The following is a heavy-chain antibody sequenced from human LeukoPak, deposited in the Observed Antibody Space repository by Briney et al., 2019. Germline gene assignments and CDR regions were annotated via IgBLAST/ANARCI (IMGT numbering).Heavy chain of an antibody. D-gene: IGHD3-10*01. CDR2: IRSSSSYI. J-gene: IGHJ4*02. Sequence: GGSLRLSCAASGFTFSSYSMNWVRQAPGKGLEWVSSIRSSSSYIYYADSVKGRFTISRDNAKNSLYLQMNSLRAEDTAVYYCARDFWFRELLPTYFDYWGQGTLVTVSS. CDR1: GFTFSSYS. CDR3: ARDFWFRELLPTYFDY. V-gene: IGHV3-21*01.